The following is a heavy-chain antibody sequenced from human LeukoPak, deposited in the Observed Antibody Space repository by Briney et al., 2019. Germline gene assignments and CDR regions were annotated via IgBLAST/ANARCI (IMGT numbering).Heavy chain of an antibody. CDR2: ISSSSSTI. Sequence: PGGSLRLSCAAPGFTFSSYAMSWVRQAPGKGLEWVSYISSSSSTIYYADSVKGRFTISRDNAKNSLYLQMNSLRAEDTAVYYCAVHSSSWYGPPFDYWGQGTLVTVSS. V-gene: IGHV3-48*01. CDR3: AVHSSSWYGPPFDY. CDR1: GFTFSSYA. J-gene: IGHJ4*02. D-gene: IGHD6-13*01.